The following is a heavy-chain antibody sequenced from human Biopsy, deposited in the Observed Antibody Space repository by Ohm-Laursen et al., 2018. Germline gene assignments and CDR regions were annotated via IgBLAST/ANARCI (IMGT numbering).Heavy chain of an antibody. V-gene: IGHV3-11*01. D-gene: IGHD3-16*01. J-gene: IGHJ4*02. Sequence: GSLRLSCAASGFTFSDYYMRWIRQAPGRGLEWVSHISGIGDTTYYADSVKGRFTISRDNSKNSLYLQMNSLRAEDTAVYYCARDLTWGSYFDSWGQGSLVTVSS. CDR1: GFTFSDYY. CDR2: ISGIGDTT. CDR3: ARDLTWGSYFDS.